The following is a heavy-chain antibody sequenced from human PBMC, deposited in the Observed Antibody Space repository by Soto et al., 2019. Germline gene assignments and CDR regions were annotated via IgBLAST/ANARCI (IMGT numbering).Heavy chain of an antibody. Sequence: SETLSLTCAVYGGSFSGYYWSWIRQPPGKGLEWIGEINHSGSTNYNPSLKSRVTISVNTSKNQFALKLSSVTAADTAVYYCAREGLPPYYYGSGSLRALYYYGMDVWGQGTTVTVSS. CDR3: AREGLPPYYYGSGSLRALYYYGMDV. CDR2: INHSGST. J-gene: IGHJ6*02. D-gene: IGHD3-10*01. CDR1: GGSFSGYY. V-gene: IGHV4-34*01.